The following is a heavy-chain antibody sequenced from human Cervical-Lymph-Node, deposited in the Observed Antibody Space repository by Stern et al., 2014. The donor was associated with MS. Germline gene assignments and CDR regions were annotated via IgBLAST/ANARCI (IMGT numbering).Heavy chain of an antibody. CDR3: ASGSFYENFDY. Sequence: VQLVQSVAEVKKPGESLKISCQGSGYSFTNHWIGWVRQMPGKGLEWMGIIYPDDSETRYSPSFQGQVTLSADKSISTAYLQWSSLKASDTGMYYCASGSFYENFDYWGQGTLVTVSS. CDR1: GYSFTNHW. J-gene: IGHJ4*02. CDR2: IYPDDSET. V-gene: IGHV5-51*01. D-gene: IGHD5/OR15-5a*01.